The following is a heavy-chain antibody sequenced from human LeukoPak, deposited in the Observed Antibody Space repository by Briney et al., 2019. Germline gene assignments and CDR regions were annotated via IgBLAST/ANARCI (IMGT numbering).Heavy chain of an antibody. CDR1: GYTFTSYY. V-gene: IGHV1-46*01. CDR2: INPSGGST. Sequence: ASVKFSCKASGYTFTSYYMHWVRQAPGQGLEWMGIINPSGGSTSYAQKFQGRVTMTRDTSTSTVYMELSSLRSEDTAVYYCLVLGYCSGGSCPPNAFDIWGQGTMVTVSS. D-gene: IGHD2-15*01. J-gene: IGHJ3*02. CDR3: LVLGYCSGGSCPPNAFDI.